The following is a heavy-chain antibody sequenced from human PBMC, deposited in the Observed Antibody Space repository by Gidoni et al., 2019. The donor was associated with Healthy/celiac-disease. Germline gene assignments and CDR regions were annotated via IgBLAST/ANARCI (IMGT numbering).Heavy chain of an antibody. Sequence: QVQLVEYGGGVVQPGRSLRLSCAASGFTFSSYGMHWVRQAPGQGLEWVAVIWYDGSNKYYADSVKGRFTISRDNSKNTLYLQMNSLRAEDTAVYYCARGPRITGTDDAFDIWGQGTMVTVSS. J-gene: IGHJ3*02. CDR2: IWYDGSNK. CDR1: GFTFSSYG. CDR3: ARGPRITGTDDAFDI. D-gene: IGHD1-20*01. V-gene: IGHV3-33*01.